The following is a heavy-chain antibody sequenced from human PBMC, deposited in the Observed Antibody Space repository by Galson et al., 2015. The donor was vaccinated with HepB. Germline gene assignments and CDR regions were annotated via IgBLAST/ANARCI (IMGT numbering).Heavy chain of an antibody. V-gene: IGHV1-8*02. CDR3: ARGGVAAAGGDY. Sequence: SVKVSCKASGYTFTSYAMHWVRQAPGQGLEWMGWMNPNSGNTGYAQKFQGRVTMTRNTSISTAYMELSSLRSEDTAVYYCARGGVAAAGGDYWGQGTLVTVSS. D-gene: IGHD6-13*01. CDR1: GYTFTSYA. J-gene: IGHJ4*02. CDR2: MNPNSGNT.